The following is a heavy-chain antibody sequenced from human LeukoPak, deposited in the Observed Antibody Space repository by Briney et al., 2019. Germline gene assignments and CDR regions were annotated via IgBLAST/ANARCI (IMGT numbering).Heavy chain of an antibody. CDR2: IKQDVSEK. Sequence: GGSLRLSYAASGFTFSNSWMSWVRQAPGKGLEWVANIKQDVSEKYYVDSVKGRFTISRDNAKNSLFLQMNSLRAEDTAVYYCARVLRYCSGGNCYSGGLGYMDVWGKGTTVTISS. CDR3: ARVLRYCSGGNCYSGGLGYMDV. CDR1: GFTFSNSW. J-gene: IGHJ6*03. V-gene: IGHV3-7*03. D-gene: IGHD2-15*01.